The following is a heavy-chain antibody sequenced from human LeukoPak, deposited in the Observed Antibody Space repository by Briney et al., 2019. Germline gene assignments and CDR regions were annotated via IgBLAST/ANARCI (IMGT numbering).Heavy chain of an antibody. CDR2: IKSKTDGGTT. D-gene: IGHD1-26*01. Sequence: GGSLRLSCAASGFTFSTYSMNWVRQAPGKGLEWVGRIKSKTDGGTTDYAAPVKGRFTISRDDSKNTLYLQMNSLKTEDTAVYYCTTPQIVGATLFDYWGQGTLVTVSS. CDR3: TTPQIVGATLFDY. V-gene: IGHV3-15*01. CDR1: GFTFSTYS. J-gene: IGHJ4*02.